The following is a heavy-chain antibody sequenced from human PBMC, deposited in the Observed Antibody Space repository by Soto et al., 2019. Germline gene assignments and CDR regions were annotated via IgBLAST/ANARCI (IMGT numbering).Heavy chain of an antibody. V-gene: IGHV4-31*03. CDR3: ARDGAGAYGLGWFDP. CDR2: IYHRGST. CDR1: GDSISRGGYY. D-gene: IGHD2-21*01. J-gene: IGHJ5*02. Sequence: QVQLQESGPGLVKPSQTLSLTCTVSGDSISRGGYYWNWLRQHPRKGLEWIGYIYHRGSTIYNPSLKCRVIRSVDTSKNRLSLKLSNGTAADTAGYYCARDGAGAYGLGWFDPWGQGILVTVSS.